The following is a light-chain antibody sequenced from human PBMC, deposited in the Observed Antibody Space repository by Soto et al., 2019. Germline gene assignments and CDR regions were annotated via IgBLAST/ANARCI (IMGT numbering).Light chain of an antibody. J-gene: IGKJ1*01. CDR1: QSVSSNF. CDR2: GAF. V-gene: IGKV3-20*01. Sequence: EIVLTQSPGTLSLSPGERATLSCRASQSVSSNFLAWYQQKPGQAPRLLIYGAFNRATGVPDRFSGGGSGTDFTLTISRLEPEDFAVYYCQHYGSAPRTFGQGTKVEI. CDR3: QHYGSAPRT.